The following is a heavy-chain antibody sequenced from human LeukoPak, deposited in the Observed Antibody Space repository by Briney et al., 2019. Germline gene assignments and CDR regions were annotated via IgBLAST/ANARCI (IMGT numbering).Heavy chain of an antibody. J-gene: IGHJ2*01. CDR2: IYYSGST. CDR1: GGSIRSYY. Sequence: KPSETLSLTCTVSGGSIRSYYWSWIRQPPGKGLEWIAYIYYSGSTNYNPSLKSRVTISVDTSKNQFSLKLSSVTAADTAVYYCARVYCSNSYDYWYFDLWGRGTLVTVSS. CDR3: ARVYCSNSYDYWYFDL. V-gene: IGHV4-59*01. D-gene: IGHD6-13*01.